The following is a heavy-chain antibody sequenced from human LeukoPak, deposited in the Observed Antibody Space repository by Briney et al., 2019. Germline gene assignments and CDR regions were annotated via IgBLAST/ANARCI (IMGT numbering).Heavy chain of an antibody. D-gene: IGHD5-12*01. Sequence: SETLSLTCAVYGGSFSGYYWSWIRQPPGNGLEWIGEINHSGSTNYNPSLKSRVTISVDTSKNQFSLKLSSVTAADTAVYYCARSGRPPYDRYYYYGMDVWGQGTTVTVSS. V-gene: IGHV4-34*01. CDR2: INHSGST. J-gene: IGHJ6*02. CDR1: GGSFSGYY. CDR3: ARSGRPPYDRYYYYGMDV.